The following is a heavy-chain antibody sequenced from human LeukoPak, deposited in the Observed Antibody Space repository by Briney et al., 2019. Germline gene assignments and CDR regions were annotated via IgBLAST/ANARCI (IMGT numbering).Heavy chain of an antibody. D-gene: IGHD2-15*01. J-gene: IGHJ4*02. CDR1: GGSFSNYY. V-gene: IGHV4-34*01. CDR2: INHSGST. CDR3: ARPYCSAGNCYSNFDS. Sequence: PSETLSLTCAVYGGSFSNYYWSWIRQPPGKGLEWIGEINHSGSTNYNPSLKSRVTISIDTSKKQFSLKLSSVTAADTAVYYCARPYCSAGNCYSNFDSWGQGTLVTVSS.